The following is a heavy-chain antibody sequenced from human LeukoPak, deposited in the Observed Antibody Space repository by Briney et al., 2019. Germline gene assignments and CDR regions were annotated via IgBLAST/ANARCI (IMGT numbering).Heavy chain of an antibody. D-gene: IGHD6-13*01. V-gene: IGHV1-46*01. Sequence: GASVKVSCKASGYNLGKKNMHWVRQAPGQGLEWMGIIDPRGDSTANARKFQGRVTVTMDTSTSTLYMELRSLTSEDTAVYYCARDGSWSFDYWGQGTLVTVSS. CDR2: IDPRGDST. CDR1: GYNLGKKN. J-gene: IGHJ4*02. CDR3: ARDGSWSFDY.